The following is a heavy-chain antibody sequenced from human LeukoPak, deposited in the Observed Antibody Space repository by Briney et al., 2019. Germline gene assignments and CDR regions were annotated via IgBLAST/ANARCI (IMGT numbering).Heavy chain of an antibody. CDR2: INHSGST. CDR1: GGSFSGYY. CDR3: AREGRYYTAMVASRSGFDY. J-gene: IGHJ4*02. D-gene: IGHD5-18*01. V-gene: IGHV4-34*01. Sequence: PSETLSLTCAVYGGSFSGYYWSWIRQPPGKGLEWIGEINHSGSTSYNPSLKSRVTISVDTSKNQFSLKLSSVTAADTAVYYCAREGRYYTAMVASRSGFDYWGQGTLVTVSS.